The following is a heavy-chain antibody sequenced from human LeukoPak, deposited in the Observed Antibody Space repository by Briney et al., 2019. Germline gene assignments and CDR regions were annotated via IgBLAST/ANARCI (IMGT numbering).Heavy chain of an antibody. D-gene: IGHD1-26*01. J-gene: IGHJ4*02. CDR2: INPNSGGT. CDR3: ARAPAIVGATVDY. CDR1: GYTFTGYY. Sequence: ASVKVSCKASGYTFTGYYMHWVRQAPGQGLEWMGWINPNSGGTNYAQKFQGRVTMTRDTSISTAYMELSRLRSDDTAVYCCARAPAIVGATVDYWGQGTLVTVSS. V-gene: IGHV1-2*02.